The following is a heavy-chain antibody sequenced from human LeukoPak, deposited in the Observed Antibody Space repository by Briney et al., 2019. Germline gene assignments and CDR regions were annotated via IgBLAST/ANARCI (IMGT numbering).Heavy chain of an antibody. V-gene: IGHV5-51*01. CDR2: IYPADSDI. CDR1: GYSINNYW. J-gene: IGHJ4*02. D-gene: IGHD3-10*01. Sequence: GESLKISCKGSGYSINNYWIGWVRQMPGKGLEWMGIIYPADSDIRYSPSFQGQVAISADKSISTAYLQWNSLKASDTAMYYCARQTLGVRGGEWDYWGQGTLVTVSS. CDR3: ARQTLGVRGGEWDY.